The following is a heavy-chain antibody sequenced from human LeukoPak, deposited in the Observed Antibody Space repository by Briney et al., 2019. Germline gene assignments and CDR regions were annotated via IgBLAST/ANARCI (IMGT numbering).Heavy chain of an antibody. CDR1: GYIFSGYY. Sequence: ASVKVSCKASGYIFSGYYMHWVRQAPGQGREWMGWINPNSGDTKYAQKFQGRVTMTRATSIITAYMELSRLRSDDTAVYYCARDHVGAARFDSWGQGTLVTVSP. CDR3: ARDHVGAARFDS. D-gene: IGHD1-26*01. V-gene: IGHV1-2*02. J-gene: IGHJ4*02. CDR2: INPNSGDT.